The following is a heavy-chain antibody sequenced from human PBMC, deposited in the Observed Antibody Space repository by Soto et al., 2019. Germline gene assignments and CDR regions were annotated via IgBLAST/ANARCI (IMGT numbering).Heavy chain of an antibody. CDR2: ISYDGSNK. CDR1: GFTFSSYG. V-gene: IGHV3-30*18. D-gene: IGHD3-10*01. CDR3: AKDPIGYGSGNWFDP. Sequence: GGSLRLSCAASGFTFSSYGMHWVRQAPGKGLEWVAVISYDGSNKYYADSVKGRFTISRDNSKNTLYLQMNSLRAEDTAVYYCAKDPIGYGSGNWFDPWGQGTLGTVS. J-gene: IGHJ5*02.